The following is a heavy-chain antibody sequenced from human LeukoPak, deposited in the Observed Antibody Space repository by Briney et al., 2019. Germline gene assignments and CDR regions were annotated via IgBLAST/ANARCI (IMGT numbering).Heavy chain of an antibody. D-gene: IGHD5-24*01. J-gene: IGHJ3*02. Sequence: PGGSLRLSCAASGFTFSSYGMHWVRQAPGKGLEWVAVISYDGSNKYYADSVNGRFTISRDNSKNTLYLQMNSLRAEDTAVYYCAKVRGSIRDVAAFDIWGQGTMVTVSS. CDR1: GFTFSSYG. CDR3: AKVRGSIRDVAAFDI. V-gene: IGHV3-30*18. CDR2: ISYDGSNK.